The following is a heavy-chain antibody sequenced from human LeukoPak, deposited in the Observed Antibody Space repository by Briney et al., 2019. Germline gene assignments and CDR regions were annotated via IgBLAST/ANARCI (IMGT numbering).Heavy chain of an antibody. J-gene: IGHJ3*02. Sequence: PGGSLRLSCAASGFTFSRDWIHWVRQVPGKGLVWVSRIDSDDGSTSYADSVKGRFTISRDNAKKTLYLQMNSLRAEDTAVYDCARVGLRYLDWLLSGGGDAFDIWGQGTMVTVS. CDR1: GFTFSRDW. CDR2: IDSDDGST. V-gene: IGHV3-74*01. CDR3: ARVGLRYLDWLLSGGGDAFDI. D-gene: IGHD3-9*01.